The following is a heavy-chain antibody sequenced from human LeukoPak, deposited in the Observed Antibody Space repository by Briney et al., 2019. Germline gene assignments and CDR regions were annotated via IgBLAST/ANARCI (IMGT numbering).Heavy chain of an antibody. CDR1: GGSISSYY. CDR2: IYYSGST. J-gene: IGHJ5*02. V-gene: IGHV4-59*01. Sequence: PSETLSLTCTVSGGSISSYYWSWIRQTPGKGLEWIGYIYYSGSTNFNPSLKSRVTISVDTSKNQFSLKMSSVTAADTAVYYCARVGYSGYEIPNWFDPWGQGTLVTVSS. CDR3: ARVGYSGYEIPNWFDP. D-gene: IGHD5-12*01.